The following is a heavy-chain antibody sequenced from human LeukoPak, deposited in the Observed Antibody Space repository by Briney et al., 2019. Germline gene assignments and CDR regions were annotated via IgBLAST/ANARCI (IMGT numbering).Heavy chain of an antibody. CDR2: INWNSDTK. Sequence: GGSLRLSCAASGFTVSSNFWTWVRRAPGKGLEWVSAINWNSDTKAYTDSVKGRFTISRDNAKNSLYLQMNSLRAEDTAVYYCAIEGGGGLCYDYWGQGTLVTVSS. V-gene: IGHV3-48*04. D-gene: IGHD3-16*01. CDR3: AIEGGGGLCYDY. J-gene: IGHJ4*02. CDR1: GFTVSSNF.